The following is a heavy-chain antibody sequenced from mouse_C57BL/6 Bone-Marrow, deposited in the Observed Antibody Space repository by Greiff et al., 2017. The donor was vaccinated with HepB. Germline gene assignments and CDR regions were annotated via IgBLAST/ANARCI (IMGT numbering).Heavy chain of an antibody. CDR3: ARLFITTVVSYWYFDV. CDR1: GFTFSDYG. D-gene: IGHD1-1*01. Sequence: EVKLVESGGGLVQPGGSLKLSCAVSGFTFSDYGMAWVRQAPRKGPEWVAFISNLAYSIYYADTVTGRFTISRENAKNTLYLEMSSLRSEDTAMYYCARLFITTVVSYWYFDVWGTGTTVTVSS. CDR2: ISNLAYSI. V-gene: IGHV5-15*01. J-gene: IGHJ1*03.